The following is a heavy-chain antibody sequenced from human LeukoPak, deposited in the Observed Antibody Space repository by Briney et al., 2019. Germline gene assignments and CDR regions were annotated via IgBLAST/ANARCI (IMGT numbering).Heavy chain of an antibody. CDR1: GYTFTSYG. V-gene: IGHV1-18*01. CDR2: ISAYNGNT. CDR3: ARDVGQETSSSWYNWFDP. J-gene: IGHJ5*02. D-gene: IGHD6-13*01. Sequence: ASVKVSCKASGYTFTSYGISWVRQAPGQGLEWMGWISAYNGNTNYAQKLQGGVTMTTDTSTSTAYMELRSLRSDDTAVYYCARDVGQETSSSWYNWFDPWGQGTLVTVSS.